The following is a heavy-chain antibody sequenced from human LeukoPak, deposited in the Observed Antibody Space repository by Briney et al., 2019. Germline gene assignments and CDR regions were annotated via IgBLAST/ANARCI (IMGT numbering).Heavy chain of an antibody. D-gene: IGHD1-1*01. J-gene: IGHJ5*02. CDR1: GFTVSNYY. CDR3: VRGTWFDP. V-gene: IGHV3-53*01. CDR2: LYSGGTT. Sequence: PGGSLRLSCAASGFTVSNYYMGWVRQAPGKGLEWVSVLYSGGTTHYADSVKGRFTISRDNSKNTLFLQMDSLRPEDTAMYYCVRGTWFDPWGQGTLVTVSS.